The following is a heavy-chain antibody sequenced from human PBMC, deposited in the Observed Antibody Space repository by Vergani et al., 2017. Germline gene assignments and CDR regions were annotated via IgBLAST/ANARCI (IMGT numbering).Heavy chain of an antibody. CDR1: GVTFDDYT. CDR3: AKDFYGDDYYYYYMDV. D-gene: IGHD4-17*01. Sequence: EVQLVESGGVVVQPGGSLRLSCAASGVTFDDYTMHWVRQAPGKGLEWVSGISWNSGSIGYADSVKGRFTISRDNAKNSLYLQMNSLRAEDTALYYCAKDFYGDDYYYYYMDVWGKGTTVTVSS. CDR2: ISWNSGSI. J-gene: IGHJ6*03. V-gene: IGHV3-9*01.